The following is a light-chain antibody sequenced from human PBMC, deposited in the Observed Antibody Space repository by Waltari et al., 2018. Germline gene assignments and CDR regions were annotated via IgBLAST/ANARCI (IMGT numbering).Light chain of an antibody. CDR2: YDS. J-gene: IGLJ1*01. CDR1: NIGSYS. CDR3: QVWHAAMDPGV. V-gene: IGLV3-21*04. Sequence: SYVLTQPPSVSVAPGETARITCGGDNIGSYSVHWYQQKPGQAPVLVIFYDSDRPSGIPERFSGSNSGNTATLTITRVEAGDEANYYCQVWHAAMDPGVFGTGTEVSVL.